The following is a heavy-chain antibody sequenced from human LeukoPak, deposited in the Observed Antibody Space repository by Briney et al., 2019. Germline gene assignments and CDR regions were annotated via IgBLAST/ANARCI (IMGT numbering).Heavy chain of an antibody. Sequence: SETLSLTCTVSGGSMSSYYWSWIRQPPGKGLEWIGYIYYSGSTNYNPSLKSQVTISVDTSKNQFSLKLSSVTAADTAVYYCARRGGYSYGYNYYYYYMDVWGKGTTVTISS. CDR1: GGSMSSYY. D-gene: IGHD5-18*01. J-gene: IGHJ6*03. CDR3: ARRGGYSYGYNYYYYYMDV. CDR2: IYYSGST. V-gene: IGHV4-59*12.